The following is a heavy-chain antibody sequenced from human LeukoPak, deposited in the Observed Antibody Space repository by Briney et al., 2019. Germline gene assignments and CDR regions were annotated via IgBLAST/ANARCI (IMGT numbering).Heavy chain of an antibody. CDR1: GLIFSTYA. J-gene: IGHJ3*02. CDR2: ISGSGGST. D-gene: IGHD3-9*01. V-gene: IGHV3-23*01. CDR3: AKDPPTCDILNGYSLPFDAFDI. Sequence: PGGSLRLSYSASGLIFSTYATHWVRQAPGKGLEWVSAISGSGGSTYYADSVKGRFTISRDNSKNTLYLQMNSLRAEDTAVYYCAKDPPTCDILNGYSLPFDAFDIWGQGTMVTVSS.